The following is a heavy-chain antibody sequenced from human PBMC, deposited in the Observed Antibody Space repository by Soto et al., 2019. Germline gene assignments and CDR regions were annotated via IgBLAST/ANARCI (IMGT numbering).Heavy chain of an antibody. D-gene: IGHD1-7*01. V-gene: IGHV5-51*01. CDR1: GYSFTTYY. CDR3: ARVKGELVWPNWFDP. J-gene: IGHJ5*02. CDR2: IYPDDSDT. Sequence: PGESLKISCKGSGYSFTTYYIGWVRQMPGKGLEWMGIIYPDDSDTKYSSSFQGQVTISADKSINTVYLQWSSLKASDTAIYYCARVKGELVWPNWFDPWGQGTLVTVSS.